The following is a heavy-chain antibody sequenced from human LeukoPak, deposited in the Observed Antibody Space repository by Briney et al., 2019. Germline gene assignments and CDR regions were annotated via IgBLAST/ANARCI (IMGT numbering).Heavy chain of an antibody. J-gene: IGHJ4*02. D-gene: IGHD3-3*01. CDR2: ISSSGSTI. CDR3: ARDGKMDFWSGYYPNDY. Sequence: GGSLRLSCAASGFTFSSYEMNWVRQAPGKGLEWVSYISSSGSTIYYADSVKGRFTISRDNAKNSLYLQMNSLRAEDTAVYYCARDGKMDFWSGYYPNDYWGQGTLVTVSS. V-gene: IGHV3-48*03. CDR1: GFTFSSYE.